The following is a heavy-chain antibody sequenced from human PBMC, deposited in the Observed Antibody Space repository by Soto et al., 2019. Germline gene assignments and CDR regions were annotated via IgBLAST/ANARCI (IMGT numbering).Heavy chain of an antibody. CDR3: AREERGLRNDY. Sequence: QVQLVQSGAEVKKPGASVKVSCKASGYTFTGYYMHWVRQAPGQGLEWMGWINPNSGGTNYAQKFQGRVTITADKSTSTAYMELSSLRSEDTAVYYCAREERGLRNDYWGQGTLVTVSS. J-gene: IGHJ4*02. D-gene: IGHD4-17*01. CDR1: GYTFTGYY. V-gene: IGHV1-2*02. CDR2: INPNSGGT.